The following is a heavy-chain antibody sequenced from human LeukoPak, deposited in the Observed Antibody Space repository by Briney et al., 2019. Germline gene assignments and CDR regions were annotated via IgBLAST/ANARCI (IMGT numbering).Heavy chain of an antibody. Sequence: GGSLRLSCAASGFTFSFYAMSWVRQAPGKGLEWVAGITSSGNTTYYADPVKGRFTISRDNSKTTLYLQVNSLRAEDTAVYYYAKDLSGSYYTKVAGAFDYWGQGTLVTVSS. CDR3: AKDLSGSYYTKVAGAFDY. CDR2: ITSSGNTT. V-gene: IGHV3-23*01. CDR1: GFTFSFYA. D-gene: IGHD1-26*01. J-gene: IGHJ4*02.